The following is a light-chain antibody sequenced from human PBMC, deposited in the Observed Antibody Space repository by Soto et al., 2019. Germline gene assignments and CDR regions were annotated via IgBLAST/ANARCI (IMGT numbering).Light chain of an antibody. V-gene: IGKV1-39*01. CDR2: AAS. J-gene: IGKJ2*01. CDR3: QQIHSTSSYT. Sequence: DIQMTQSPSSLSASVGDRVTITCRASQNIRNYLNWYQQRPGKTPNLLVYAASNLRSGVPSRFSGSGSGTLFTLTITTLQPEDFATYYCQQIHSTSSYTFGQGTK. CDR1: QNIRNY.